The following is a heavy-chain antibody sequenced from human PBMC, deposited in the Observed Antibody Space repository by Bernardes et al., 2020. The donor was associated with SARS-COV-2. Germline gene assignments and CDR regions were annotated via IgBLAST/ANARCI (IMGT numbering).Heavy chain of an antibody. J-gene: IGHJ4*02. CDR3: AKEGGSGSYIDY. CDR2: ISYDGSNK. Sequence: GGSLRLSCAASGFTFSSYGMHWVRQAPGKGLEWVAVISYDGSNKYYADSVKGRFTNSRDNSKNTLYLQMNSLRAEDTAVYYCAKEGGSGSYIDYWGQGTLVTVSS. V-gene: IGHV3-30*18. D-gene: IGHD3-10*01. CDR1: GFTFSSYG.